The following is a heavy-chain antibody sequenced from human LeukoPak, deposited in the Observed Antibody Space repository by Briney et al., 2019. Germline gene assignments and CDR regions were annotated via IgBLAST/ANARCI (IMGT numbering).Heavy chain of an antibody. CDR2: IFYTGST. CDR1: GASISSSTYN. Sequence: SETLSLTCTVSGASISSSTYNWAWIRQPPGKGLEWIGSIFYTGSTYYNPSLKRRVTISLDTSQKQFSLRLSSVTAADTAVYYCARGRYVTTRGGAAAGFLDYWGQGTLVTVST. CDR3: ARGRYVTTRGGAAAGFLDY. V-gene: IGHV4-39*07. D-gene: IGHD6-13*01. J-gene: IGHJ4*02.